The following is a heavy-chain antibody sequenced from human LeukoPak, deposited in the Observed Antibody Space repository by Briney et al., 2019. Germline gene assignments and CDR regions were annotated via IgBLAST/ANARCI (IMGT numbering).Heavy chain of an antibody. CDR1: GFIFSSSG. D-gene: IGHD4-17*01. CDR2: IRYDGSYN. J-gene: IGHJ4*02. V-gene: IGHV3-30*02. CDR3: AKAMTTVTPFDY. Sequence: GGSLRLSCAASGFIFSSSGMHWVRQAPGKGLEWVAFIRYDGSYNYYGDSVKGRFTISRDSSKKTLYLQMNSLRVEDTAVYYCAKAMTTVTPFDYWGQGTLVTVSS.